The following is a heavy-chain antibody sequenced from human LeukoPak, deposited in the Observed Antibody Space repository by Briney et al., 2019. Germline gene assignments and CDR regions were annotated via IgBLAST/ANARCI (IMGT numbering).Heavy chain of an antibody. CDR3: ARDGDYDFWSGYYIDY. V-gene: IGHV3-30*04. Sequence: GGSLRLSCAASGFTFSSYAMHWVRQAPGKGLEWVAVISYDGSNKFCADSVKGRFTISRDNSKNTMYLQMNSLRAEDTAVYYCARDGDYDFWSGYYIDYWGQGTLVTVSS. J-gene: IGHJ4*02. CDR2: ISYDGSNK. D-gene: IGHD3-3*01. CDR1: GFTFSSYA.